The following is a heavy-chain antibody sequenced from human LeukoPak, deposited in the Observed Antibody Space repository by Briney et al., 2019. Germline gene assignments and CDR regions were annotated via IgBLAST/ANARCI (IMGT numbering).Heavy chain of an antibody. CDR3: ARGYSDDFWSGYPTATWWFDP. CDR1: GGSISSYY. D-gene: IGHD3-3*01. J-gene: IGHJ5*02. V-gene: IGHV4-59*12. CDR2: IYYSGST. Sequence: KPSETLSLTCTVSGGSISSYYWSWIRQPPGKGLEWIGYIYYSGSTNYNPSLKSRVTISVDTSKNQFSLKLSSVTAADTAVYYCARGYSDDFWSGYPTATWWFDPWGLGTLVIVSS.